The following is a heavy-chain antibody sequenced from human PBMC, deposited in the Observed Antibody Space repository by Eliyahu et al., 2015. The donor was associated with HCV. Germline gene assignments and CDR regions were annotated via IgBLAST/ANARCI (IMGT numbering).Heavy chain of an antibody. CDR2: INPNSGGT. J-gene: IGHJ4*02. Sequence: QVQLVQSGAXVKKPGXSVKVSXXASGYTFTGYYMHWXRQAPGQGLEWMGWINPNSGGTNYAQKFQGRVTMTRDTSISTAYMELSRLRSDDTAVYYCARDLEQLVAFDYWGQGTLVTVSS. V-gene: IGHV1-2*02. CDR1: GYTFTGYY. CDR3: ARDLEQLVAFDY. D-gene: IGHD6-6*01.